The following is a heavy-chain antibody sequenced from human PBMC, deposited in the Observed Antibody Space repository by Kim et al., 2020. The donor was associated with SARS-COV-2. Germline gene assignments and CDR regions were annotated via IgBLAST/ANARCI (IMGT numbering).Heavy chain of an antibody. V-gene: IGHV3-30*03. D-gene: IGHD2-21*02. CDR1: GFTFSNYD. CDR2: ISYDGRQK. J-gene: IGHJ1*01. CDR3: APSDYCGGDCAQYFQH. Sequence: GGSLRLSCAASGFTFSNYDMHWVRQAPGKGLEWLAVISYDGRQKYYADSVKGRFTISRDNSNCTLYLQMSSLRTEDTAFYYCAPSDYCGGDCAQYFQHWGQGTLVTVSS.